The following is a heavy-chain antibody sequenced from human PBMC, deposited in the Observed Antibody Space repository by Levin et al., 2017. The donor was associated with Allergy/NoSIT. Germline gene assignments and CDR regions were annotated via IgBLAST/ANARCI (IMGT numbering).Heavy chain of an antibody. CDR2: ISYDGGNK. CDR1: GFTFSSYG. D-gene: IGHD4-17*01. V-gene: IGHV3-30*18. J-gene: IGHJ1*01. Sequence: GGSLRLSCAASGFTFSSYGMHWVRQAPGKGLEWVAVISYDGGNKYYADSVKGRFTISRDNSKNTLYLQMNSLRAEDTAVYYCAKDRGGGDYAAEYFQHWGQGTLVTVSS. CDR3: AKDRGGGDYAAEYFQH.